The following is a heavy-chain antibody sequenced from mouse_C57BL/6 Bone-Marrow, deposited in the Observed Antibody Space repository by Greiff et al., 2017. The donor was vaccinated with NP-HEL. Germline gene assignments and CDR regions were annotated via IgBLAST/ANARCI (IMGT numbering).Heavy chain of an antibody. J-gene: IGHJ3*01. CDR3: AREGFAY. V-gene: IGHV1-52*01. CDR1: GYTFTSSW. CDR2: IDPSDSET. Sequence: VQLQQPGAELVRPGSSVKLSCKASGYTFTSSWMHWVKQRPIQGLEWIGNIDPSDSETHYNQNFKDKATLTVDQSSSPAYLQLSSLTSEDSAVYYCAREGFAYWGPGTLVTVSA.